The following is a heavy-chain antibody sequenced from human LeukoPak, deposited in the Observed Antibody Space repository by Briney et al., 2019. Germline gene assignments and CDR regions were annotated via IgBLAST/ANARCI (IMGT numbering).Heavy chain of an antibody. CDR2: IGSGGARS. CDR3: XXXGDDSSGYGQYYFDY. CDR1: GFTFSNYA. Sequence: PGGSLRLSCAASGFTFSNYAMGWVRQAPGRGLEWVSAIGSGGARSYYADSVKARFTISRDNSKNTVYLQMNSLRAEDTAVYYXXXXGDDSSGYGQYYFDYWGQGTLVTVSS. D-gene: IGHD3-22*01. J-gene: IGHJ4*02. V-gene: IGHV3-23*01.